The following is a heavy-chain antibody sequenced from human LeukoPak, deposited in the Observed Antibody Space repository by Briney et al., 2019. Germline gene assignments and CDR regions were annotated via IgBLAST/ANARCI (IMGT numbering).Heavy chain of an antibody. CDR3: ARVDWNDVSSYFFDY. D-gene: IGHD1-1*01. V-gene: IGHV6-1*01. CDR1: GDSVSSNSAA. CDR2: TYYRSKWFN. Sequence: SQTLSLTCAISGDSVSSNSAAWNWIRQSPSRGLEWLGRTYYRSKWFNNYAVSVKSRITINPDTSKNQFSLQLNSVTPEDTAVYYCARVDWNDVSSYFFDYWGQGTLVTVSS. J-gene: IGHJ4*02.